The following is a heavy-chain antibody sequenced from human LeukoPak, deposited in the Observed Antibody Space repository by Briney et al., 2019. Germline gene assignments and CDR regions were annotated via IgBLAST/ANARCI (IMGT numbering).Heavy chain of an antibody. D-gene: IGHD3-22*01. CDR3: AKDRDSSGYLRDAFDI. CDR1: GFTFSTYP. V-gene: IGHV3-23*01. CDR2: IDASGAYT. Sequence: QTGGSLRLSCAASGFTFSTYPMGWVRQAPGKGLEWVSSIDASGAYTYYADSVKGRFIISRDNSKNTLYLQMNSLRAEDTAVYYCAKDRDSSGYLRDAFDIWGQGTMVTVSS. J-gene: IGHJ3*02.